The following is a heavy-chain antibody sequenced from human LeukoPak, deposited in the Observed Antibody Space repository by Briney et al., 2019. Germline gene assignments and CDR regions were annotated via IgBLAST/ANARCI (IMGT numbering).Heavy chain of an antibody. CDR2: ITPIFGTA. V-gene: IGHV1-69*13. CDR3: ARGWLAETTVVTPYNY. D-gene: IGHD4-23*01. Sequence: SVKVSCKASGGTFSSYDISWVRQAPGQGLEWMGGITPIFGTAKYAQKFQGRVTITAVESMSTAYMELSSLRSEDTAVYYCARGWLAETTVVTPYNYWGQGALVTVSS. J-gene: IGHJ4*02. CDR1: GGTFSSYD.